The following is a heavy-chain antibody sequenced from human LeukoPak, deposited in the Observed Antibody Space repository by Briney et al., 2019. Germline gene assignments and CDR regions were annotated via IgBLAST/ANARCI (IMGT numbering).Heavy chain of an antibody. CDR2: INPNSGGT. D-gene: IGHD3-22*01. V-gene: IGHV1-2*06. Sequence: ASVKVSCKPSGYTLTHYYMYWVRQAPGQGLEWMGRINPNSGGTNYAQKFQGRVTMTRDTSISTVYMELSRLRSDDTAVYYCARVGYYGSSGYYEYWGQGTLVTVSS. CDR3: ARVGYYGSSGYYEY. CDR1: GYTLTHYY. J-gene: IGHJ4*02.